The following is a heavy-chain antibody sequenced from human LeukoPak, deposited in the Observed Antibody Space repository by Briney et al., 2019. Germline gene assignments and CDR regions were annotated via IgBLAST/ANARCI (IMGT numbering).Heavy chain of an antibody. D-gene: IGHD3-10*01. CDR3: ARDRLWFGEPDY. Sequence: SVKVSCKASGGTFSSYAISWVRQAPGQGLEWMGRIIPILGIANYAQKFQGRVTITADKSTSTAYMELSSLRSEDTAVYYCARDRLWFGEPDYWGQGTLVTVSS. CDR2: IIPILGIA. CDR1: GGTFSSYA. V-gene: IGHV1-69*04. J-gene: IGHJ4*02.